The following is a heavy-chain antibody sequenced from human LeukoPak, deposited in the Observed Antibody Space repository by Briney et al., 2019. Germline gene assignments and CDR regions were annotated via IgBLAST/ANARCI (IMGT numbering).Heavy chain of an antibody. D-gene: IGHD1-7*01. CDR2: IKQDGSEK. CDR3: ARDPGTTIAFDI. Sequence: PGGSLRLSCAASGFTFSNYEMNWVRQAPGKGLEWVANIKQDGSEKYYVDSVKGRFTISRDNAKNSLYLQMNSLRAEDTAVYYCARDPGTTIAFDIWGQGTMVTVSS. J-gene: IGHJ3*02. CDR1: GFTFSNYE. V-gene: IGHV3-7*05.